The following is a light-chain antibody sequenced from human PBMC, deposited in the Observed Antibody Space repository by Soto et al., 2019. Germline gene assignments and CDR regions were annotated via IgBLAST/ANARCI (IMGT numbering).Light chain of an antibody. Sequence: EIVLTQSPGSLSLSPGETATLSCRASQSLTSSYLAWYQQRPGQAPRLLIYDASNRPTGIPPRFSGSGSGTDFTLTISSLEPEDFAVYYRQQYGNSPPETSGQGTRLEIK. CDR2: DAS. V-gene: IGKV3-20*01. J-gene: IGKJ5*01. CDR3: QQYGNSPPET. CDR1: QSLTSSY.